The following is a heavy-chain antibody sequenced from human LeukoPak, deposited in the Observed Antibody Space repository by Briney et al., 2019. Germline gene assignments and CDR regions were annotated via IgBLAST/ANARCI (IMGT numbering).Heavy chain of an antibody. CDR1: GGSISTSSYY. CDR3: ARTYKYSDFWNTYPHINV. J-gene: IGHJ6*04. D-gene: IGHD3-3*01. V-gene: IGHV4-39*01. CDR2: IYYSGTT. Sequence: SETLSLTCTVSGGSISTSSYYWGWIRQPPGKGLEWIGTIYYSGTTYYNPSLKSRVTISLEMSTDQFSLRLNSVTAVDTAVYYCARTYKYSDFWNTYPHINVWGKGTTVIVSS.